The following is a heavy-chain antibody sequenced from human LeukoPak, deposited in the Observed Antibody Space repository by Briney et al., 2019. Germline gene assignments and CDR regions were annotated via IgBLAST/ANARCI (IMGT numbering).Heavy chain of an antibody. D-gene: IGHD3-22*01. CDR1: GYTFTGYY. CDR3: AREYYDSSGYYLLD. J-gene: IGHJ4*02. CDR2: FNPNSGDT. Sequence: ASVQVSCKASGYTFTGYYVHWVRQAPGQGLEWMGWFNPNSGDTNYAKKFEGRVTMTRDTSISTAYMELSRLRSDDTAVYYCAREYYDSSGYYLLDWGQGTLVTVSS. V-gene: IGHV1-2*02.